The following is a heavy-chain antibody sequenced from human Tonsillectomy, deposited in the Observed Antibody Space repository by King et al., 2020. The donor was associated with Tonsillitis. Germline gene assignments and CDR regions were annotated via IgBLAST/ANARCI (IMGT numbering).Heavy chain of an antibody. CDR3: AAYSSGYYPFDY. Sequence: QLVQSGAEVKKPGASVKVSCKASGYTFTGYYMHWVRQAPGQGLEWMGWINPNSVGTNYAQKFQGRVTMTRDTSISTAYMELSRLRSDDTAVYYCAAYSSGYYPFDYWGQGTLVTVSS. J-gene: IGHJ4*02. CDR2: INPNSVGT. V-gene: IGHV1-2*02. D-gene: IGHD3-22*01. CDR1: GYTFTGYY.